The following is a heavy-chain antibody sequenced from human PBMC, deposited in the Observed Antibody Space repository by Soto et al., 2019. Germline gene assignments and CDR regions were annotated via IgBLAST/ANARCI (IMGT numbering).Heavy chain of an antibody. J-gene: IGHJ3*02. CDR2: IIPIFGTA. CDR3: ARDVGATAFVAFDI. V-gene: IGHV1-69*13. D-gene: IGHD1-26*01. Sequence: SVKVSCKASGGTFSSYAISWLRQAPGQGLEWMGGIIPIFGTANYAQKFQGRVTITADESTSTAYMELSSLRSEDTAVYYCARDVGATAFVAFDIWGQGTMVT. CDR1: GGTFSSYA.